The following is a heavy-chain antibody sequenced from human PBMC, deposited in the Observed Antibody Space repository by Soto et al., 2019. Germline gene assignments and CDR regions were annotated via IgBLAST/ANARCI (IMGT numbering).Heavy chain of an antibody. V-gene: IGHV1-18*01. J-gene: IGHJ4*02. CDR2: ISAYNGNT. D-gene: IGHD4-4*01. CDR3: ASDNSNYFDY. CDR1: SYTFPSYG. Sequence: QVQLWQSGGQVKKPGASVKVSFRASSYTFPSYGVTWGRRAPGQGVELMGWISAYNGNTNDAQKLQFRVTMTTDTTPMTAYMELRSLRSDDTAIYYCASDNSNYFDYWGQGTLVTVSS.